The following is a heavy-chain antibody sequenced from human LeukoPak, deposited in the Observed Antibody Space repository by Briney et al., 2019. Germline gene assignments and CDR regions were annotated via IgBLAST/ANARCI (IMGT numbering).Heavy chain of an antibody. D-gene: IGHD6-19*01. Sequence: ASVKVSCKVSGYTLTELSMHWVRQAPGKGLEWMGGFDPEDGETIYAQKFQGRVTMTEDTSTDTAYMELSSLRSEDTAVYYCATVMAVAGTARPLPRIWGQGIMVTVSS. V-gene: IGHV1-24*01. J-gene: IGHJ3*02. CDR3: ATVMAVAGTARPLPRI. CDR1: GYTLTELS. CDR2: FDPEDGET.